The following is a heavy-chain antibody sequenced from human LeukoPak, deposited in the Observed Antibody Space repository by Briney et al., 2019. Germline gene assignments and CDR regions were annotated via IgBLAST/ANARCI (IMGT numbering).Heavy chain of an antibody. CDR2: ITGSGGRT. CDR1: GFTFSTYA. Sequence: GGSLRLSCAASGFTFSTYAMNWVRQAPGKGLEWVSGITGSGGRTFYADSVKGRFTISRDNSKNTLYLQMNSLRAEDTAIYYCAKEGYYDSSGAFDYWGQGTLVTGSS. J-gene: IGHJ4*02. V-gene: IGHV3-23*01. D-gene: IGHD3-22*01. CDR3: AKEGYYDSSGAFDY.